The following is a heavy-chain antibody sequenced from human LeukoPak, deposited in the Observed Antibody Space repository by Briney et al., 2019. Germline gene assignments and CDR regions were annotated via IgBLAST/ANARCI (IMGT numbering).Heavy chain of an antibody. CDR1: GFNFRSYS. V-gene: IGHV3-21*01. CDR3: ASRTGDGY. CDR2: IISSSSYI. D-gene: IGHD7-27*01. J-gene: IGHJ4*02. Sequence: GGSLRLSCSASGFNFRSYSMNWVGQAPGKGLEGVSSIISSSSYIYYADSVKDPFTISRDNANNSLYLQMNSLRAEDTAVYYCASRTGDGYWGQGTLVTVSS.